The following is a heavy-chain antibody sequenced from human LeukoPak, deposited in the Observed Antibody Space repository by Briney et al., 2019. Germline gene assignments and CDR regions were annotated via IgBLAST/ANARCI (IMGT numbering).Heavy chain of an antibody. CDR3: ARPGGVGATPGYLDAFDI. CDR1: GGSISSYY. CDR2: IYYSGST. V-gene: IGHV4-59*08. Sequence: SETLSLTCTVSGGSISSYYWSWIRQPPGKGLEWIGYIYYSGSTNYNPSLKSRVTISVDTSKNQFSLKLSSVTAADTAVYYCARPGGVGATPGYLDAFDIWGQGTMVTVSS. J-gene: IGHJ3*02. D-gene: IGHD1-26*01.